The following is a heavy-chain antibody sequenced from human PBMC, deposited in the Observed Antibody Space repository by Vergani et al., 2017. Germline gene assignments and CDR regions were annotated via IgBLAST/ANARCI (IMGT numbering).Heavy chain of an antibody. Sequence: QLQLQESGPGLVKPSATLSLTCSVSGVSIRSSNYYWGWIRQPPGKGLEWIASIYYSGSTYYNPSLKSRVTISVDTSKNQFSLKLSSVTAADTAVYFCAGHSTVEWLVKLGWIDPWGQGILVTVSS. J-gene: IGHJ5*02. D-gene: IGHD6-19*01. CDR2: IYYSGST. CDR3: AGHSTVEWLVKLGWIDP. V-gene: IGHV4-39*01. CDR1: GVSIRSSNYY.